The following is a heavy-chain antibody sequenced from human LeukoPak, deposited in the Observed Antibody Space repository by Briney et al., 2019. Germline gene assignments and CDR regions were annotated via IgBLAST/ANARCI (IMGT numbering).Heavy chain of an antibody. CDR2: IYPGDSDT. V-gene: IGHV5-51*01. D-gene: IGHD3-10*01. CDR3: ARQSPSVLLWFGEFDY. CDR1: GYSFTSYW. Sequence: GESLKISCKGSGYSFTSYWIGWVRQMPGKGLEWMGTIYPGDSDTRYSPSFQGQVTISADKSISTAYLQWSSLKASDTAMYYCARQSPSVLLWFGEFDYWGQGTLVTVSS. J-gene: IGHJ4*02.